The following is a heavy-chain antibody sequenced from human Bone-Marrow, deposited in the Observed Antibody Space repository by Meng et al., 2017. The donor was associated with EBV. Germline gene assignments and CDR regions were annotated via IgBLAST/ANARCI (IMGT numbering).Heavy chain of an antibody. CDR3: ARGSGYDARY. CDR2: INNSGST. Sequence: QWPIQRGGAGMWKPSDTLSLPCAVYGGSFSGYYWSWIRQPPGKGLEWIGEINNSGSTNYNPSLKSRVTISVDTSKNQFSLKLSSVTAADTAVYYCARGSGYDARYWGQGTLVTVSS. D-gene: IGHD5-12*01. V-gene: IGHV4-34*01. CDR1: GGSFSGYY. J-gene: IGHJ4*02.